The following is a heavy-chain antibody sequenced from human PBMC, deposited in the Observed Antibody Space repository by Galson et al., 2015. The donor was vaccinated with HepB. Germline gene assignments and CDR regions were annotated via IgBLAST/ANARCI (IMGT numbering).Heavy chain of an antibody. CDR3: ATLNSGSRHMGFYYFDY. D-gene: IGHD1-26*01. CDR2: ISGSGGST. J-gene: IGHJ4*02. Sequence: SLRLSCAASGFTFSSYAMSWVRQAPGKGLEWVSAISGSGGSTYYADSVKGRFTISRDNSKNTLYLQMNSLRAEDTAVYYCATLNSGSRHMGFYYFDYWGQGTLVTVSS. CDR1: GFTFSSYA. V-gene: IGHV3-23*01.